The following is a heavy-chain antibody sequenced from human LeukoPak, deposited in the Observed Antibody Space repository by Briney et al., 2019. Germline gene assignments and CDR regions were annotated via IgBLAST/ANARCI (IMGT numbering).Heavy chain of an antibody. Sequence: SETLSLTCAVYGGPFSGYYWSWIRQPPGKGLEWIGEINHSGSTNYNPSLKSRVTISVDTSKNQFSLKLSSVTAADTAVYYCARAEVVVVAAAWFDPWGQGTLVTVSS. CDR3: ARAEVVVVAAAWFDP. CDR1: GGPFSGYY. CDR2: INHSGST. V-gene: IGHV4-34*01. J-gene: IGHJ5*02. D-gene: IGHD2-15*01.